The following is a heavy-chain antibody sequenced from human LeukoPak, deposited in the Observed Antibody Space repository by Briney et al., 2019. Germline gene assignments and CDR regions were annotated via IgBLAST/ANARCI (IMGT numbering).Heavy chain of an antibody. J-gene: IGHJ4*02. CDR3: ARDFTAGVCYFDY. CDR1: GFTFSSYS. CDR2: ISSSSYI. Sequence: PGGSLRLSCAASGFTFSSYSMNWVRQAPGKGLEWVSSISSSSYIYYADSVKGRFTISRDNAKNSPYLQMNSLRAEDTAVYYCARDFTAGVCYFDYWGQGTLVTVSS. V-gene: IGHV3-21*01. D-gene: IGHD6-13*01.